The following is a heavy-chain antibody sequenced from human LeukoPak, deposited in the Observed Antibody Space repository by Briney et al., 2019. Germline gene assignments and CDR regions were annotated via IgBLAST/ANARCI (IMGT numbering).Heavy chain of an antibody. CDR1: GFTFSSYA. J-gene: IGHJ4*02. Sequence: GGSLRLSCAASGFTFSSYAMTWVRQAPGKGLEWVSSISGGGGATYYADSVKGRFTISRDNSKNTLYPQVNSLRAEDTAVYYCAKGHRGAGTVYFDYWGQGTLVTVSS. CDR2: ISGGGGAT. CDR3: AKGHRGAGTVYFDY. V-gene: IGHV3-23*01. D-gene: IGHD1-14*01.